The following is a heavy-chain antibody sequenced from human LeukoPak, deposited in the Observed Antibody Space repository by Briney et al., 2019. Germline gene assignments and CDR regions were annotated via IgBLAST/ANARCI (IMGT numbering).Heavy chain of an antibody. J-gene: IGHJ4*02. Sequence: GGSLRLSCTASGFTFSTYAMSWVRQAPGKGLEWVSGISGSDGSTYYADSVKGRFTISRDNSKNTLFLQMNSLRAEDTAIYYCAIGIAVAGTGFDYWGQGTLVTVSS. CDR1: GFTFSTYA. D-gene: IGHD6-19*01. CDR3: AIGIAVAGTGFDY. CDR2: ISGSDGST. V-gene: IGHV3-23*01.